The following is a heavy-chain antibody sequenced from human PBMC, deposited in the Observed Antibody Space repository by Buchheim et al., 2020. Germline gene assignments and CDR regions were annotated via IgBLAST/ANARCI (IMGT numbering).Heavy chain of an antibody. Sequence: QVQLQESGPGLVKPSQTLSLTCTVSGGSISSGGYYWSWIRQHPGKGLEWIGYIYYSGSTYYNPSLQSRGTLSVDTSKNQFSLKLSSVTAADTAVYYCAREARYCSGGSCLPDNWFDPWGQGTL. J-gene: IGHJ5*02. D-gene: IGHD2-15*01. CDR2: IYYSGST. CDR1: GGSISSGGYY. CDR3: AREARYCSGGSCLPDNWFDP. V-gene: IGHV4-31*03.